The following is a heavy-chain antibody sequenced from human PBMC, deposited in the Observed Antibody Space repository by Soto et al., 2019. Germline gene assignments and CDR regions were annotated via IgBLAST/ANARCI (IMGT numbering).Heavy chain of an antibody. J-gene: IGHJ4*02. Sequence: GGSLRLSCAASGFTFSSYAMTWVRQAPGKGLEWVSAISGSGGSTYYADSVKGRFTISRDNSKNTLYLQMNSLSAQDPPVYYCGKSSGGLPADCCFDYWGQGTRVTVSS. V-gene: IGHV3-23*01. D-gene: IGHD2-2*01. CDR2: ISGSGGST. CDR3: GKSSGGLPADCCFDY. CDR1: GFTFSSYA.